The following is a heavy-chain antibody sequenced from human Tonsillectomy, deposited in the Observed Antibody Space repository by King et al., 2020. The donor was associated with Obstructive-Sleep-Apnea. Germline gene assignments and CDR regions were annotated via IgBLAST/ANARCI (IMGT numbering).Heavy chain of an antibody. CDR1: GGSFSGYY. CDR2: INHSGST. D-gene: IGHD3-10*01. J-gene: IGHJ5*02. V-gene: IGHV4-34*01. Sequence: VQLQQWGAGLLKPSETLSLTCAVYGGSFSGYYWSWIRQPPGKGLEWIGEINHSGSTNYNPSLKSRVTISVDTSKNQFSLKLSSVTAADTAVYYWASNSYGSGSYYPIGYNWFDPWGQGPLVTVSS. CDR3: ASNSYGSGSYYPIGYNWFDP.